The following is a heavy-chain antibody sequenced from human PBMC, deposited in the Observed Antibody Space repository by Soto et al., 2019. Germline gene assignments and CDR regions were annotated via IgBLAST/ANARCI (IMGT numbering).Heavy chain of an antibody. CDR3: ASRSQLYLIDY. CDR1: GGSISSGGCS. J-gene: IGHJ4*02. V-gene: IGHV4-30-2*01. CDR2: IYRSGST. Sequence: PSETLSLTCAVSGGSISSGGCSWSWIRQRPGKGLEGIGYIYRSGSTYYNPSLNSRVTISVDRSKNQFTLKLSSVTAADKAVYYRASRSQLYLIDYWGQGTLVTVSS. D-gene: IGHD6-13*01.